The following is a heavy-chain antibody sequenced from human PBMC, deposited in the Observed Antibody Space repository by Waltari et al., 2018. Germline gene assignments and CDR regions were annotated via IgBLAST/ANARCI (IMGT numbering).Heavy chain of an antibody. CDR3: AKDRVGGFGEFDY. J-gene: IGHJ4*02. Sequence: QVQLVESGGGVVQPGGSLRTSCAASGFSFITYGMHWVSQAPGKGRAGAGFIRNDGTNIFYTDSVKGRFTISRDTSKNTLFLQMNSLRAEDTAVYYCAKDRVGGFGEFDYWGQGTLVAVSS. CDR1: GFSFITYG. V-gene: IGHV3-30*02. CDR2: IRNDGTNI. D-gene: IGHD3-10*01.